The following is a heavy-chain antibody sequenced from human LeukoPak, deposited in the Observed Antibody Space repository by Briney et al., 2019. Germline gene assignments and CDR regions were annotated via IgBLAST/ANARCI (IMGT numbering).Heavy chain of an antibody. D-gene: IGHD1-26*01. CDR1: GFTFSSYS. CDR2: ISSSSSYI. Sequence: GGSLRLSCAASGFTFSSYSMNWVRQAPGKGLEWVSYISSSSSYIHYADSVKGRFTVSRDNAKNSLYLQMNSLRAKDTAVYYCAREGSYSKMIGDYYYYMDVWGKGTTVTVSS. CDR3: AREGSYSKMIGDYYYYMDV. V-gene: IGHV3-21*05. J-gene: IGHJ6*03.